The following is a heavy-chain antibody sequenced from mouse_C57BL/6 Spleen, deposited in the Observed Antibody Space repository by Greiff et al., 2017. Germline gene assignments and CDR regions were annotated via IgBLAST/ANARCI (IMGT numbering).Heavy chain of an antibody. V-gene: IGHV1-64*01. J-gene: IGHJ2*01. CDR1: GYTFTSYW. CDR3: ARFHSSGRNYFDY. D-gene: IGHD3-2*02. Sequence: QVQLQQPGAELVKPGASVKLSCKASGYTFTSYWMHWVKQRPGQGLEWIGMIPPNSGSTNYNEKFKSKATLTVDKSSSTAYMQLSSLTSEDSAVYSCARFHSSGRNYFDYWGQGTTLTVSS. CDR2: IPPNSGST.